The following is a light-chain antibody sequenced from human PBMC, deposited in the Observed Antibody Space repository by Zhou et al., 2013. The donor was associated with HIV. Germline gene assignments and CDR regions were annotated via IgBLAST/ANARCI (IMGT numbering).Light chain of an antibody. CDR2: DAS. V-gene: IGKV3D-20*02. Sequence: DIVLTQSPGFLSLSPGESATLSCRASQSLSSDYLSWYQQQPGRSPRLLIYDASTRANGIPGRFSGSGSGTEFTLTISRLEPEDFASYYCQQTNSFPLTFGGGTKVEIK. CDR1: QSLSSDY. CDR3: QQTNSFPLT. J-gene: IGKJ4*01.